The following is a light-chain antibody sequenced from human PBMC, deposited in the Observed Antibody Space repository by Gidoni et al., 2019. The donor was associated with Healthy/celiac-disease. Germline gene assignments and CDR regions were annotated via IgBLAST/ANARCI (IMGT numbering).Light chain of an antibody. Sequence: DIQMTQSPSSLSASVGDRVTIPCRASQSISSYLNWYQQKPGKAPKLLTYAASSLQSGVPSRFSGSGSGTDFTLTISSLQPEDFATYYCQQSYSTPTITFGQGTRLEIK. CDR2: AAS. J-gene: IGKJ5*01. CDR3: QQSYSTPTIT. CDR1: QSISSY. V-gene: IGKV1-39*01.